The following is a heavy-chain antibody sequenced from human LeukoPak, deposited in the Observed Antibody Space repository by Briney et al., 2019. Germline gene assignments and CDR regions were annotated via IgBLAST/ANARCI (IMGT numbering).Heavy chain of an antibody. CDR3: ARDLSGVTGYTYGRGIDY. CDR2: INIDGTST. J-gene: IGHJ4*02. D-gene: IGHD5-18*01. V-gene: IGHV3-74*01. Sequence: GGSLRLSCAASGFTFSNYWMHWVRQVPGKGLVCVSRINIDGTSTSHADSVKGRFTISRDNAKTSLYLQMNSLRAEDTAVYYCARDLSGVTGYTYGRGIDYWGQGTLVTVSS. CDR1: GFTFSNYW.